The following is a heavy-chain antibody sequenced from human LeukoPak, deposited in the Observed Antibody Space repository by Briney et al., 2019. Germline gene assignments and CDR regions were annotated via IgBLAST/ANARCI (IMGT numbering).Heavy chain of an antibody. V-gene: IGHV1-18*01. CDR2: ISAYNGNT. CDR1: GYTFTSYG. CDR3: ARDQVPHIVVVTATLDY. J-gene: IGHJ4*02. Sequence: ASVKVSCKASGYTFTSYGISWVRQPPGQGLEWMGWISAYNGNTNYAQKLQGRVTMTTDTSTSTAYMELRSLRSDDTAVYYCARDQVPHIVVVTATLDYWGQGTLVTVSS. D-gene: IGHD2-21*02.